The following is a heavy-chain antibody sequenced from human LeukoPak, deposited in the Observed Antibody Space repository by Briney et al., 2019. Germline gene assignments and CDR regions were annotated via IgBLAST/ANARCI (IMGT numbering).Heavy chain of an antibody. Sequence: PEGSLRLSCVVSGFTFDDYAMHWVRQGPGKGLEWVPLISGDGGRTYYADSVKGRFTISRDNSKNSLYLEMNSLRTEDTALYYCAKDILSGFYETFDYWGQGTLVTVSS. CDR3: AKDILSGFYETFDY. CDR2: ISGDGGRT. J-gene: IGHJ4*02. CDR1: GFTFDDYA. V-gene: IGHV3-43*02. D-gene: IGHD6-19*01.